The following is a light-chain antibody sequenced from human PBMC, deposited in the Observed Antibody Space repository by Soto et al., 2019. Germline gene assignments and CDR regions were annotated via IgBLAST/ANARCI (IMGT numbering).Light chain of an antibody. J-gene: IGKJ5*01. Sequence: EIVLTQSPGTLSLSPGEIVTLSCSASQSISNNHLAWYQQKPGQAPRLLIHGTSNRATGIPDRFSGSGSGTDFTLTFSRLEPEDFAVYYCQQRSNWPPITFGQGTRLENK. CDR1: QSISNNH. CDR3: QQRSNWPPIT. CDR2: GTS. V-gene: IGKV3D-20*02.